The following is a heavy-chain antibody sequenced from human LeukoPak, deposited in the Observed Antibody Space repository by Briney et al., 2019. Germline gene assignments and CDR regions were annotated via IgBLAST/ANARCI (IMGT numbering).Heavy chain of an antibody. D-gene: IGHD3-22*01. CDR2: IYYSGGT. CDR3: ARDRYYYDSGGYLDY. CDR1: GGSISSYY. Sequence: SETLSLTCTVSGGSISSYYWSWIRQPPGKGLEWIGYIYYSGGTNYNPSLKSRVTISVDTSKNQFSLKLSSVTAADTAVYYCARDRYYYDSGGYLDYWGQGTLVTVSS. V-gene: IGHV4-59*01. J-gene: IGHJ4*02.